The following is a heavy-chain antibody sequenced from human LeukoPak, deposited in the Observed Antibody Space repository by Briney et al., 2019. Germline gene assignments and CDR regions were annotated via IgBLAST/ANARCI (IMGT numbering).Heavy chain of an antibody. CDR1: GYTFTSYD. CDR3: ARAPPYSSGWYQTD. V-gene: IGHV1-8*01. J-gene: IGHJ4*02. Sequence: ASVTVSFKASGYTFTSYDINWVRQANGQGQEWMGCMNPNSGNTGYAQKFQGSVTMTRNTSISTAYMELSSLRSEDTAVYSCARAPPYSSGWYQTDWGQGTLVTVSS. CDR2: MNPNSGNT. D-gene: IGHD6-19*01.